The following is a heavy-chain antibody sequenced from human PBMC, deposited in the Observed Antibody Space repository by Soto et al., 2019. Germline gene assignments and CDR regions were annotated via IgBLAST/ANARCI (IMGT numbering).Heavy chain of an antibody. D-gene: IGHD4-17*01. CDR2: MNPNSGNT. J-gene: IGHJ3*02. V-gene: IGHV1-8*01. Sequence: ASVKISCKASGYSFTSYDINWVRQATGQGLEWMGWMNPNSGNTGYAQKFQGRVTMTRNTSISTAYMELSSLRSEDTAVYYCARGDYGAHDAFDIWGQGTMVTVSS. CDR1: GYSFTSYD. CDR3: ARGDYGAHDAFDI.